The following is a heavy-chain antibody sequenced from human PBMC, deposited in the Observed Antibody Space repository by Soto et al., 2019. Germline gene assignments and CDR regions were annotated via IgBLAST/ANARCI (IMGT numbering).Heavy chain of an antibody. J-gene: IGHJ4*02. Sequence: SSPTLVNPTETLTLTCTVSGFSLSNARMDVIWIRQPPGKALEWLAHIFSNDEKSYSTSLKSRLTISKDTSKSQVVLTMTNMDPVDTATYYCARTVKIAVGFWVNFDYWGQGTLVTVSS. V-gene: IGHV2-26*01. CDR2: IFSNDEK. CDR1: GFSLSNARMD. CDR3: ARTVKIAVGFWVNFDY. D-gene: IGHD6-19*01.